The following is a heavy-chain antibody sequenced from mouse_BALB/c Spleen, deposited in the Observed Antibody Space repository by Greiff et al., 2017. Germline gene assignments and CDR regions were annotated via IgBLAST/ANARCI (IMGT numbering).Heavy chain of an antibody. CDR3: ARKMSNYVIDD. Sequence: QVQLQQSGADLAKPGASVKMSCTASGYTFTSYWMHWVKQRPGQGLEWIGYINPSTGYTEYNQKFKDKATLTADKSSSTAYMQLSSLTSEDSAVYYWARKMSNYVIDDWGEGTTLTVSS. D-gene: IGHD2-5*01. J-gene: IGHJ2*01. V-gene: IGHV1-7*01. CDR2: INPSTGYT. CDR1: GYTFTSYW.